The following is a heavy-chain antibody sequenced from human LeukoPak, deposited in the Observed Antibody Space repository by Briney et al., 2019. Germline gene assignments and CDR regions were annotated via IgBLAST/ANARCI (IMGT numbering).Heavy chain of an antibody. CDR2: IYYSGST. J-gene: IGHJ4*02. V-gene: IGHV4-31*03. D-gene: IGHD3-22*01. Sequence: TQTLSLTCTVSGGSISSGGYYWSWIRQHPGKGLEWIGYIYYSGSTYYNPSLKSRVTISVDTSKNQFSLKLSSVTAADTAVYYCARAPLLYYDSSGYLGDWGQGTLVTVSS. CDR3: ARAPLLYYDSSGYLGD. CDR1: GGSISSGGYY.